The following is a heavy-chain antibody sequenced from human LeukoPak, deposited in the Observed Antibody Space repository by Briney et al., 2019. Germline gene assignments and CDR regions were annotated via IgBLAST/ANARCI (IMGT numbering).Heavy chain of an antibody. CDR2: IYPGDSDT. V-gene: IGHV5-51*01. Sequence: KDGESLKISCKGSQYSFNHYWIGWVRQMPGKGLEWMGIIYPGDSDTRYRPSFQGQVTISADMSISTAYLQWSGLKASDTAIFYCARRAPDNNAFDIWGQGTMVTISS. D-gene: IGHD1-1*01. CDR1: QYSFNHYW. CDR3: ARRAPDNNAFDI. J-gene: IGHJ3*02.